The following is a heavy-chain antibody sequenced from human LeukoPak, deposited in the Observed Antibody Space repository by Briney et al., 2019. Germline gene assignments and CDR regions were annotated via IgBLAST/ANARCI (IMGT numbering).Heavy chain of an antibody. CDR2: IKQDGSEK. CDR1: RFTFSSYW. J-gene: IGHJ4*02. CDR3: ARARGGYDFDY. V-gene: IGHV3-7*03. Sequence: GGSLRLSCAASRFTFSSYWMSWVRQAPGKGLEWVANIKQDGSEKYYVDSVKGRFTISRDNAKNSLYLQLSSLRAEDTAVYYCARARGGYDFDYWGQGTLVTVSS. D-gene: IGHD5-12*01.